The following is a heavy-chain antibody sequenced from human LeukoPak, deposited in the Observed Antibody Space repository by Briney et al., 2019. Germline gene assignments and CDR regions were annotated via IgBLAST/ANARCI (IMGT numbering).Heavy chain of an antibody. D-gene: IGHD4-17*01. V-gene: IGHV4-59*01. CDR1: GGSISSYY. CDR2: IYYSGST. Sequence: SETPSLTCTVSGGSISSYYWSWVRQPPGKGLEWIGYIYYSGSTNYNPSLKSRVTISVDTSKNQFSLKLSSVTAADTAVYYCARFTVTSAFDIWGQGTMVTVSS. CDR3: ARFTVTSAFDI. J-gene: IGHJ3*02.